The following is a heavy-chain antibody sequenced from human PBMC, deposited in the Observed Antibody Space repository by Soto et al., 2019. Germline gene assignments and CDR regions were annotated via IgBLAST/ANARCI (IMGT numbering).Heavy chain of an antibody. CDR3: ARDILTGYDY. J-gene: IGHJ4*02. V-gene: IGHV4-59*01. Sequence: LSLTCTVSGGSISSYYWSWIRQPPGKGLEWIGYIYYSGSTNYNPSLKSRVAISVDTSKNQFSLKLSSVTAADTAVYYCARDILTGYDYWGQGTLVTVSS. D-gene: IGHD3-9*01. CDR1: GGSISSYY. CDR2: IYYSGST.